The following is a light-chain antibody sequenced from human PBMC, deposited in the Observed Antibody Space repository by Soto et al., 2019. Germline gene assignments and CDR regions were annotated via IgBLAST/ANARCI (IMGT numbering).Light chain of an antibody. J-gene: IGLJ1*01. V-gene: IGLV2-18*02. Sequence: QSALTQPPSVSGSPGQSVTISCTGTSSDVGSYNRLSWYQQPPGTAPKLIMYEVNTRPSGVPDRFSGSKSGSTASLTISGLQAEDEADYYCCSYAGSSTSPYVIGTGTKVTVL. CDR1: SSDVGSYNR. CDR2: EVN. CDR3: CSYAGSSTSPYV.